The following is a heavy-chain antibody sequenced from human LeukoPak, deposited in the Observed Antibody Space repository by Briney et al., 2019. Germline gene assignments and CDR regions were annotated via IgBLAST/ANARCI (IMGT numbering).Heavy chain of an antibody. V-gene: IGHV1-18*01. CDR2: IIAYNGNT. CDR3: ARGETPSGPGYGSGWYDY. Sequence: ASVKVSCKASGDTFTSYGISWVRQAPGQGLEWMGWIIAYNGNTNYAQKLQGRVTKTTDTSTSTAYMELRSLRSDDTAVYYCARGETPSGPGYGSGWYDYWGQGTLVTVSS. J-gene: IGHJ4*02. D-gene: IGHD6-19*01. CDR1: GDTFTSYG.